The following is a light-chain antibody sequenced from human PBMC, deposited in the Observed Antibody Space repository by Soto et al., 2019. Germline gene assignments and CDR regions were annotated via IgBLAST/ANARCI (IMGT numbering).Light chain of an antibody. CDR1: QGVSSY. V-gene: IGKV3D-11*01. J-gene: IGKJ5*01. CDR3: QQRSNWHEVT. Sequence: EIVLTQSPATLSLSPGERATLSCRASQGVSSYLAWYQQKPGQAPRLLIYDASNRATGIPARFSGSGPGTDFPLTISSLEPEDFAVYYCQQRSNWHEVTFGQGTRLEI. CDR2: DAS.